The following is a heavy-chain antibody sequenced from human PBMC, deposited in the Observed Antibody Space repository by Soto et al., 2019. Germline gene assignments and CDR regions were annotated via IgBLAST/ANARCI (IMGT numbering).Heavy chain of an antibody. J-gene: IGHJ4*01. CDR1: GDSVSSNRAG. D-gene: IGHD1-26*01. Sequence: SQTLSLTCAITGDSVSSNRAGWNWVRQSPSRGLEWLGRTYYRSKWYYEYAVSVRGRITINPDTSKNQYSLQLNSVTPEDTAVYFCARGEQYSGRIFDYWGQGTLVTVSS. V-gene: IGHV6-1*01. CDR2: TYYRSKWYY. CDR3: ARGEQYSGRIFDY.